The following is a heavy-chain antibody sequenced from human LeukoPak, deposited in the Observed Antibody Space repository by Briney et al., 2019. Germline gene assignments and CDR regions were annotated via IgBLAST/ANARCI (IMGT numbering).Heavy chain of an antibody. J-gene: IGHJ1*01. CDR1: GFTFSSYA. D-gene: IGHD6-19*01. CDR3: VKGVSSGTYAEYFQH. Sequence: PGGSLRLSCSASGFTFSSYAMHWVRQAPGKGLEYVSAISSNGGSTYYADSVKGRFTISRDNSKNTLYLQMSSLRAEATAVYYCVKGVSSGTYAEYFQHWGQGTLVTVSS. V-gene: IGHV3-64D*06. CDR2: ISSNGGST.